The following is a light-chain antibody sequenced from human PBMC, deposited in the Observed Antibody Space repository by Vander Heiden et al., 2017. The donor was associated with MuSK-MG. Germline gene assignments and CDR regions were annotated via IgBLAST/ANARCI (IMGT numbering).Light chain of an antibody. V-gene: IGKV3-20*01. CDR3: QQDVRSPWT. CDR2: GAS. Sequence: EIVLTQSPGTLSLSPGERATLSCRASQTINSNYLAWYQQKPGQALRLLMYGASSRATGIPDRFSGRGSGTAFTLTISGVEPEASALYYCQQDVRSPWTSGQRTKVEIK. CDR1: QTINSNY. J-gene: IGKJ1*01.